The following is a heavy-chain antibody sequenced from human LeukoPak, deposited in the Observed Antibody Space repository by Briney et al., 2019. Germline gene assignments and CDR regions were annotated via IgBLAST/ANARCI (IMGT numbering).Heavy chain of an antibody. J-gene: IGHJ5*02. Sequence: PSETLSLTCTVSGGSISSYYWSWIRQPPGKGLEWIGYIYYSGSTNYNPSLKSRVTISVDTSKNQFSLKLSSVTAADTAVYYCARGRADFWSGYYLSNWFDPWGQGTLVTVSS. CDR2: IYYSGST. CDR1: GGSISSYY. CDR3: ARGRADFWSGYYLSNWFDP. D-gene: IGHD3-3*01. V-gene: IGHV4-59*01.